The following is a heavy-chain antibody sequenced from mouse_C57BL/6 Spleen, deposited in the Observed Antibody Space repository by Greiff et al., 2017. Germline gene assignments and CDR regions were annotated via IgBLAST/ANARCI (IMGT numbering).Heavy chain of an antibody. J-gene: IGHJ2*01. V-gene: IGHV1-82*01. CDR1: GYAFSSSW. D-gene: IGHD1-1*02. CDR3: ARGGGSYYFDY. Sequence: QVQLKQSGPELVKPGASVKISCKASGYAFSSSWMNWVKQRPGKGLEWIGRLYPGDGDTKYNGKFKGKATLTADKSSSTAYMQLSSLTSEDSAVYICARGGGSYYFDYWGQGTTLTVSS. CDR2: LYPGDGDT.